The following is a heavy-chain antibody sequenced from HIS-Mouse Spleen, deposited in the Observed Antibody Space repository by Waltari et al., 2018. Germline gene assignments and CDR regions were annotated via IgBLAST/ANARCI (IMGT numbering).Heavy chain of an antibody. J-gene: IGHJ4*02. CDR3: ARDALVAAAGFDY. CDR1: GGTFSSYA. D-gene: IGHD6-13*01. Sequence: QVQLVQSGAEVKKPGSSVKVSCKASGGTFSSYAISWVRKAPGQGLEWMGRIIPILGIANYEQKFQGRVTITADKSTSTAYMELSSLRSEDTAVYYCARDALVAAAGFDYWGQGTLVTVSS. V-gene: IGHV1-69*04. CDR2: IIPILGIA.